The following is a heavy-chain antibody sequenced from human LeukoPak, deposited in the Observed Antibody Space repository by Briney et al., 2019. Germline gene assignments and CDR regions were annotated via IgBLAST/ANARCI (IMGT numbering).Heavy chain of an antibody. V-gene: IGHV3-30*02. Sequence: GSLRLSCAASGFTFSSYDMHWVRQAPGKGLEWVAFIRYDGSNKYYADSVKGRFTISRDNSKNTLYLQMNSLRAEDTAVYYCAKGGVGATLYDYWGQGTLVTVSS. J-gene: IGHJ4*02. CDR3: AKGGVGATLYDY. D-gene: IGHD1-26*01. CDR2: IRYDGSNK. CDR1: GFTFSSYD.